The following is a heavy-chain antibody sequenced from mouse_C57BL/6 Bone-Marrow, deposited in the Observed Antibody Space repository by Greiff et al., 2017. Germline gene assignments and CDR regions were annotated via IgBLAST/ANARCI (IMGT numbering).Heavy chain of an antibody. CDR1: GYTFTSYW. D-gene: IGHD2-2*01. Sequence: QVQLQQPGAELVKPGASVKLSCKASGYTFTSYWMHWVKQRPGQGLEWIGMIHPSDSDTNYNQKFKGKATLTVDKSSSTAYMQLSSLTSEDSAVYYVAKDGCDSCWYFDVWGKGTTVTVSS. V-gene: IGHV1-74*01. CDR3: AKDGCDSCWYFDV. J-gene: IGHJ1*03. CDR2: IHPSDSDT.